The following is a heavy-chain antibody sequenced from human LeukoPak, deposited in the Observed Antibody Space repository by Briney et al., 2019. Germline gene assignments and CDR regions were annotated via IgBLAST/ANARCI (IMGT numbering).Heavy chain of an antibody. CDR3: AREAPEVGAQDY. V-gene: IGHV3-30-3*01. J-gene: IGHJ4*02. CDR2: ISYDGSNK. Sequence: PGGSLRLSCAASGFTFSSYATHWVRQAPGKGLEWVAVISYDGSNKYYADSVKGRFTISRDNSKNTLYLQMNSLRAEDTAVYYCAREAPEVGAQDYWGQGTLVTVSS. D-gene: IGHD1-26*01. CDR1: GFTFSSYA.